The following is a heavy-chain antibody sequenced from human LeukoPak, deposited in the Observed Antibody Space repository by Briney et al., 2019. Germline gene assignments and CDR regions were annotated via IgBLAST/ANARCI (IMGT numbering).Heavy chain of an antibody. D-gene: IGHD1-1*01. CDR2: INSGSSTI. J-gene: IGHJ3*02. V-gene: IGHV3-48*01. Sequence: GGSLRLSCGASEFSLCSYSMNWVRQAPGKGLEWVSHINSGSSTIYYADSVKGRFTISRDNAGNSLYLHMNTLRAEDTAVYYCARVLLERPGIDSFDMWGQGTMGTVSS. CDR1: EFSLCSYS. CDR3: ARVLLERPGIDSFDM.